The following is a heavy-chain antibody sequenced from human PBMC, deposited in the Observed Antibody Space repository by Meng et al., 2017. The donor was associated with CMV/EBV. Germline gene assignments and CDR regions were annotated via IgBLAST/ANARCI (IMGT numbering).Heavy chain of an antibody. CDR2: INPNSGGT. CDR3: ATYIGNYINWYFDL. V-gene: IGHV1-2*02. D-gene: IGHD1-7*01. CDR1: GYTFTGYY. Sequence: QVALVQSGAEVKKPGASVKVSCKASGYTFTGYYMHWVRQAPGQGLEWMGWINPNSGGTNYAQKFQGRVTKTRDTSISTAYMELSRLRSDDTAVYYCATYIGNYINWYFDLWGRGTLVTVSS. J-gene: IGHJ2*01.